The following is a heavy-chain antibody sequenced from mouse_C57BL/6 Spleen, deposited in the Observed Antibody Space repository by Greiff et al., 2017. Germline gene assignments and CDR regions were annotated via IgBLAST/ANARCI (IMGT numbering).Heavy chain of an antibody. CDR1: FTFTDYY. CDR3: ARYTYSNPFDY. CDR2: IRNKANGYTT. Sequence: EVHLVESGGGLVQPGGFTFTDYYMSWVRQPPGKALEWLGFIRNKANGYTTEYSASVKGRFTISRDNSQSILYLQMNALRAEDSATYYCARYTYSNPFDYWGQGTTLTVSS. D-gene: IGHD2-5*01. V-gene: IGHV7-3*01. J-gene: IGHJ2*01.